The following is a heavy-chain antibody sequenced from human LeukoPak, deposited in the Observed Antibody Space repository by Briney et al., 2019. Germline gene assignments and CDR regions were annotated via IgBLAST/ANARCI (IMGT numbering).Heavy chain of an antibody. CDR1: GGSTSSYY. Sequence: SETLSLTCTVSGGSTSSYYWSWIRQPPGKGLEWIGYIYYSGSTNYNPSLKSRVTISVDTSKNQFSLKLSSVTAADTAVYYCARDPLDYYGSGSFWVPWFDPWGQGTLVTVSS. J-gene: IGHJ5*02. V-gene: IGHV4-59*01. CDR2: IYYSGST. CDR3: ARDPLDYYGSGSFWVPWFDP. D-gene: IGHD3-10*01.